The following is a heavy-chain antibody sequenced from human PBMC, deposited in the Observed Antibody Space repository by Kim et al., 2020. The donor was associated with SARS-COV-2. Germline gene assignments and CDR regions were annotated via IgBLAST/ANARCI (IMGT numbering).Heavy chain of an antibody. D-gene: IGHD6-6*01. CDR2: ISYDGSNK. J-gene: IGHJ6*02. Sequence: GGSLRLSCAASGFTFSSYAMHWVCQAPGKGLEWVAVISYDGSNKYYADSVKGRFTISRDNSKNTLYLQMNSLRAEDTAVYYCASSSGGAYYYGMDVWGQGTTVTVSS. CDR1: GFTFSSYA. CDR3: ASSSGGAYYYGMDV. V-gene: IGHV3-30-3*01.